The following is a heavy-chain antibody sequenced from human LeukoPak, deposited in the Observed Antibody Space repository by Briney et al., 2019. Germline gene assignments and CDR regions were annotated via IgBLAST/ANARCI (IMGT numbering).Heavy chain of an antibody. CDR3: AKDIQRGFDFTNSLDY. Sequence: GKSLRLSCVASGFTFTDYAMHWVRQAPGKGLEWVAVIWSDATNKYYADSVKGRFAIPRDDSNNMVFLQMNSVRVEDTAVYYCAKDIQRGFDFTNSLDYWGQGTLVTVSS. CDR2: IWSDATNK. CDR1: GFTFTDYA. V-gene: IGHV3-33*06. J-gene: IGHJ4*02. D-gene: IGHD3-9*01.